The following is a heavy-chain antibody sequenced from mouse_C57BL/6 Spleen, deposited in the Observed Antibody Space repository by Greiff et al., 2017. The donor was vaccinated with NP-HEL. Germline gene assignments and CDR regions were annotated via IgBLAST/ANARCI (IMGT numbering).Heavy chain of an antibody. Sequence: VQLQQPGAELVKPGASVKVSCKASGYTFTSYWMHWVKQRPGQGLEWIGSIHPSDSDTNYNQKFKGKATLTVDKSSSTAYMQLSSLTSEDSAVYYCAIPPSTAQATFADWGQGSLVTVSA. D-gene: IGHD3-2*02. J-gene: IGHJ3*01. CDR2: IHPSDSDT. V-gene: IGHV1-74*01. CDR1: GYTFTSYW. CDR3: AIPPSTAQATFAD.